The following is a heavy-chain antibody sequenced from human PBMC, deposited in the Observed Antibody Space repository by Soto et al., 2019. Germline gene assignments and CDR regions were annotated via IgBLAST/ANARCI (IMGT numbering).Heavy chain of an antibody. Sequence: QITLNESGPTQVKPRQTLTLTCTFSGFSLTTSGVGVGWIRQSPGKAPEWLALFYWDDDKRYSPSLKSRLTITKDTSKNPVVLTMADLDPADTATYYCAHRVLRTVFGLVTTTAIYFDFWGQGTPVAVSS. J-gene: IGHJ4*02. CDR2: FYWDDDK. V-gene: IGHV2-5*02. CDR1: GFSLTTSGVG. D-gene: IGHD3-3*01. CDR3: AHRVLRTVFGLVTTTAIYFDF.